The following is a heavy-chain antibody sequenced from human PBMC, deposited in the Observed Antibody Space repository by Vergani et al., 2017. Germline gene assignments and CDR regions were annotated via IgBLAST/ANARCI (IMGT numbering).Heavy chain of an antibody. V-gene: IGHV3-11*01. CDR3: ARVRGSYSVGY. D-gene: IGHD1-26*01. CDR1: GFTFSDYY. J-gene: IGHJ4*02. CDR2: ISNSGITI. Sequence: QVQLVERGGGLVKPGGSLRLSCAASGFTFSDYYMTWIRQAPGKGLEWVSHISNSGITIYYTDSVKGRFTISRDNAKNSLYLQMNSLRAEDTAVYYCARVRGSYSVGYWGQGTLVTVSS.